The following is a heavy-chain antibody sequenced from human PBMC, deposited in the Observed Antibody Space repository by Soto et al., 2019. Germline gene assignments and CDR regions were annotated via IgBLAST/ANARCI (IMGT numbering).Heavy chain of an antibody. J-gene: IGHJ5*02. V-gene: IGHV4-34*01. CDR1: GGSFSGYY. CDR2: INHSGST. Sequence: QVQLQQWGAGLLKPSETLSLTCAVYGGSFSGYYWSWIRQPPGKGLEWIGEINHSGSTNYNPSLKRRVTISVDTSKNQFSLKLSSVTAADTAVYYCARGGGLGKGIAAAGTFDPWGQGTLVTVSS. D-gene: IGHD6-13*01. CDR3: ARGGGLGKGIAAAGTFDP.